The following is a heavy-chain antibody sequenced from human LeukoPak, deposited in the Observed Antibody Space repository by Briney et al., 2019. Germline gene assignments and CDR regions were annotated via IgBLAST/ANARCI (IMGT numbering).Heavy chain of an antibody. Sequence: SETLSLTCAVYGGSFSGYYWSWIRQPPGKGLEWIGEINHSGSTNYNPSLKSRVTISVDTSRYQFSLKLSSVTAADTAVYYCARHGETYWYFDLWGRGTLVTVSS. CDR2: INHSGST. CDR1: GGSFSGYY. J-gene: IGHJ2*01. V-gene: IGHV4-34*01. D-gene: IGHD2-21*01. CDR3: ARHGETYWYFDL.